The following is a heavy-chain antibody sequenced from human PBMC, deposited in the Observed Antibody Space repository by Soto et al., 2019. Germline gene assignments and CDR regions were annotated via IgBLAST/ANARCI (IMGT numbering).Heavy chain of an antibody. CDR1: GFTFSSYG. V-gene: IGHV3-33*01. J-gene: IGHJ6*02. CDR3: ARGIAAAGKGSYYYGMDV. D-gene: IGHD6-13*01. CDR2: IWYDGSNK. Sequence: QVQLVESGGGVVQPGRSLRLSCAASGFTFSSYGMHWVRQAPGKGLEWVAVIWYDGSNKYYADSVKGRFTISRDNSKNTLDLQMNSLRAEDTAVYYCARGIAAAGKGSYYYGMDVWGQGTTVTVSS.